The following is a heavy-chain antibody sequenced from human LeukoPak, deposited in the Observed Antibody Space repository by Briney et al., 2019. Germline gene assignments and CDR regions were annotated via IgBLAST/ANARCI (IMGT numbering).Heavy chain of an antibody. CDR2: IYNDNT. CDR3: AGRAGAYSHPYDY. Sequence: GGSLRLSCTVSGFTVSSNSMSWVRQAPGKGLEWVSFIYNDNTHYSDSVKGRFTISRDNSKNTLYLQMNSLRAEDTAVYYCAGRAGAYSHPYDYWGQGTLVTVSS. D-gene: IGHD4/OR15-4a*01. J-gene: IGHJ4*02. V-gene: IGHV3-53*01. CDR1: GFTVSSNS.